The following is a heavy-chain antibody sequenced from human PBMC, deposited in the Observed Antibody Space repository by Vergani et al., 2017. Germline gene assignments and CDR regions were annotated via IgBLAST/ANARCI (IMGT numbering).Heavy chain of an antibody. J-gene: IGHJ4*02. Sequence: QVQLVESGGGVVQPGGSLRLSCAASGFTFSSYGMHWVRQAPGKGLEWVAFIRDDGSNKYYADSVKGRFTNSRDNSKNTLYLQMKSLRPEDTAVYYCAKEGGGYCSGGTCYPEYWGQGTLVIVSS. CDR3: AKEGGGYCSGGTCYPEY. CDR1: GFTFSSYG. CDR2: IRDDGSNK. V-gene: IGHV3-30*02. D-gene: IGHD2-15*01.